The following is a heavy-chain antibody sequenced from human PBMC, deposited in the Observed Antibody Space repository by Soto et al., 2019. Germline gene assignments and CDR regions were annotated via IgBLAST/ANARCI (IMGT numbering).Heavy chain of an antibody. Sequence: QVQLVQSGAEVKKPGASVKVSCKASGYTFSSFGINWVRQAPGQGLEWMGWISAYNGNTKYAQKRQGRATATTHTSTSTAYMERRGRRSDEAAVYYCARGGGTGFGGGRYGMDVWGQGTTVTVSS. CDR2: ISAYNGNT. CDR3: ARGGGTGFGGGRYGMDV. J-gene: IGHJ6*02. V-gene: IGHV1-18*01. CDR1: GYTFSSFG. D-gene: IGHD3-10*01.